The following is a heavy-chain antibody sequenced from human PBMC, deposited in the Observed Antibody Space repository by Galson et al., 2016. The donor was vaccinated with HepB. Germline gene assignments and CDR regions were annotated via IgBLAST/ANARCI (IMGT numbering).Heavy chain of an antibody. CDR2: INWHSGTV. CDR1: GFTFDDHA. V-gene: IGHV3-9*01. J-gene: IGHJ4*02. CDR3: ARDPYQWLSKYYFDY. Sequence: SLRLSCAASGFTFDDHAMHWVRHAPGKGLEWVAGINWHSGTVFYADSVKGRFTISRDNNKNSVYLQMDTLSVEDTAFYFCARDPYQWLSKYYFDYWGQGARVTVSS. D-gene: IGHD2-2*01.